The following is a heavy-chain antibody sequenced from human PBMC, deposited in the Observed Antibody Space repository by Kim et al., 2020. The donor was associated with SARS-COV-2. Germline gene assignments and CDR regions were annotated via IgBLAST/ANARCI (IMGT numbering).Heavy chain of an antibody. CDR3: ARDWLIDGRYDY. J-gene: IGHJ4*02. CDR2: IYYGGAT. CDR1: GDSLTKSTYY. V-gene: IGHV4-31*03. Sequence: SETLSLTCTVSGDSLTKSTYYWTWIRQRPGKGLDWIGYIYYGGATYYNPSLQSRLTLSLDTSKNQFSLKLSSVTAADTAVYYCARDWLIDGRYDYWGKGTLVTVSS. D-gene: IGHD2-21*01.